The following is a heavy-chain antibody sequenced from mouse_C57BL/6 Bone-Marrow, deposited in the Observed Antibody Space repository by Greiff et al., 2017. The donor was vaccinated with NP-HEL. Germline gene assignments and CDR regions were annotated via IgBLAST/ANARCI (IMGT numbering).Heavy chain of an antibody. CDR2: FYPGSGSI. CDR1: GYTFTEYT. D-gene: IGHD1-1*01. V-gene: IGHV1-62-2*01. Sequence: QVQLQQSGAELVKPGASVKLSCKASGYTFTEYTIHWVKQRSGQGLEWIGWFYPGSGSIKYNEKFKDKATLTADKSSSTVYMELSRVTSEDSSVYFCARHQYYGSPYYYAMDYWGQGTSVTVSS. CDR3: ARHQYYGSPYYYAMDY. J-gene: IGHJ4*01.